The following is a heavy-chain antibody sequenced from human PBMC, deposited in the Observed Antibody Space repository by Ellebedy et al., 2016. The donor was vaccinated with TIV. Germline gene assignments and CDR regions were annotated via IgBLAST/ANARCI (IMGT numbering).Heavy chain of an antibody. CDR3: ARTLMYCAGDCSYYYDY. CDR1: GFSLSTSGVS. V-gene: IGHV2-5*01. J-gene: IGHJ4*02. CDR2: INWNDDK. Sequence: SGPTLVKPTQTLTLTCSFSGFSLSTSGVSVVWIRQPPGQALEWLAFINWNDDKRYSPSLKSRLTITKDTSKNQVVLSMTNMDPVDTATYYCARTLMYCAGDCSYYYDYWGQGTRVTVSS. D-gene: IGHD2-21*02.